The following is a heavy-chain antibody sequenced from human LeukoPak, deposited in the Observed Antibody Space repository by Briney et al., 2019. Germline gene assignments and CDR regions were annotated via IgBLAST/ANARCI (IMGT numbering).Heavy chain of an antibody. D-gene: IGHD4-23*01. CDR3: ARDPVDGSNSGKDY. J-gene: IGHJ4*02. CDR2: IKQDGSEK. V-gene: IGHV3-7*01. CDR1: GFSFSTYW. Sequence: GGSLRLSCAASGFSFSTYWMTWVRQAPGKGLEWVANIKQDGSEKNYVDSVRGRFTISRDNAENSLYLQMNSLRAEDTAVYYCARDPVDGSNSGKDYWGQGTLVTVSS.